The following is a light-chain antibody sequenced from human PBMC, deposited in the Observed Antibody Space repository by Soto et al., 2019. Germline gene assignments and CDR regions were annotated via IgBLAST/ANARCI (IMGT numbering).Light chain of an antibody. Sequence: DIQMTQSPSTLSGSVGDRVTITCRASQTISSWLAWYQQKPGKAPKLLIYKASTLKSGVQSRFSGSGSGTEFTLTIRSLQPDDFATYYCKHYNSYSEAFGQGTKV. CDR1: QTISSW. CDR3: KHYNSYSEA. J-gene: IGKJ1*01. V-gene: IGKV1-5*03. CDR2: KAS.